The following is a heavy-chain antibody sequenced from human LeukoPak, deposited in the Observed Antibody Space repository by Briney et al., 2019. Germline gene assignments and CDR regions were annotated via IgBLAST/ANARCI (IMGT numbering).Heavy chain of an antibody. Sequence: GGSLRLSCAASGFTFSSFSMNWVRQAPGKGLEWVSTVSTSGAVTNYADSVKGRFTISRDNSKNTLYLQMNSLRAEDTAVYYCAKGAWFGEFPDYYYYYMDVWGKGTTVTVSS. CDR3: AKGAWFGEFPDYYYYYMDV. D-gene: IGHD3-10*01. CDR1: GFTFSSFS. J-gene: IGHJ6*03. V-gene: IGHV3-23*01. CDR2: VSTSGAVT.